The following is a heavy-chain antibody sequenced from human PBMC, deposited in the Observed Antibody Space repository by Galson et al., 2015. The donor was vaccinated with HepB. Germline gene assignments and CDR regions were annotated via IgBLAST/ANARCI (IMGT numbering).Heavy chain of an antibody. D-gene: IGHD6-13*01. CDR1: GYSFTSYW. J-gene: IGHJ4*02. Sequence: QSGAEVKKPGESLKISCKGSGYSFTSYWIGWVRQMPGKGLEWMGIIYPGDSDTRYSPSFQGQVTISADKSISTAYLQWSSLKASDTAMYYCARRGVYSSSWYPVDYWGQGTLVTVSS. V-gene: IGHV5-51*01. CDR2: IYPGDSDT. CDR3: ARRGVYSSSWYPVDY.